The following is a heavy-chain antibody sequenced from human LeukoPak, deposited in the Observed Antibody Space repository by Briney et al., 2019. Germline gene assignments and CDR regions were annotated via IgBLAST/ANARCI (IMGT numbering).Heavy chain of an antibody. CDR1: GASISSDH. D-gene: IGHD5-24*01. J-gene: IGHJ5*02. Sequence: PSEAPSLTCTVAGASISSDHWSWIRHPPGEGLGWVGYMYYSGSTNYNPSLKSRVTMSVDSSKNQFSLKLSSVTAADTAVYYCARDMDGYNANWFDPWGQGTLVTVSS. V-gene: IGHV4-59*01. CDR2: MYYSGST. CDR3: ARDMDGYNANWFDP.